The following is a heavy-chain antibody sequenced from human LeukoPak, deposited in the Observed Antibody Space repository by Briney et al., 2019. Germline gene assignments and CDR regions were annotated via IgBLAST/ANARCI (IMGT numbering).Heavy chain of an antibody. CDR3: ARNMGTPDY. CDR2: IIPILGIA. CDR1: GGTFSSYA. J-gene: IGHJ4*02. Sequence: GASVKVSCKASGGTFSSYAIGWVRQAPGQGLEWMGRIIPILGIANYAQKFQGRVTITADKSTSTAYIELSSLSSEDTAVYYCARNMGTPDYWGQGTLVTVSS. V-gene: IGHV1-69*04. D-gene: IGHD7-27*01.